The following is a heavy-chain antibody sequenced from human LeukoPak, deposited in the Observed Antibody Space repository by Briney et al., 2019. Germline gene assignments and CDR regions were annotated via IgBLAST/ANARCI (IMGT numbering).Heavy chain of an antibody. Sequence: PSETLSLTCTVSGGSIISSSYYWGWIRQPPGKGLEWIGTISYTGNTYYNPSLKSRVTISVDTSKNQFSLKLSSVTAADTAVYYCARRRDPRYDSSGYQPSTTTNFDYWGQGTLVTVSS. CDR1: GGSIISSSYY. V-gene: IGHV4-39*01. CDR3: ARRRDPRYDSSGYQPSTTTNFDY. D-gene: IGHD3-22*01. CDR2: ISYTGNT. J-gene: IGHJ4*02.